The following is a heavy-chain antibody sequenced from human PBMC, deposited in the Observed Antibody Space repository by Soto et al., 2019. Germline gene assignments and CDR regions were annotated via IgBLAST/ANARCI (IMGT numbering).Heavy chain of an antibody. Sequence: QVQLVQSGAEVKKAGASIRISCKASGYTFSTSGMHWVRQAPGQGLEWVGWINGVNGNTKYSQKFQDRVNITRDSSASTAYMELSGLTSEDTGVFYCARAPRLTQLSAWGQGTQVIVSS. J-gene: IGHJ5*02. CDR2: INGVNGNT. V-gene: IGHV1-3*01. CDR3: ARAPRLTQLSA. CDR1: GYTFSTSG. D-gene: IGHD1-1*01.